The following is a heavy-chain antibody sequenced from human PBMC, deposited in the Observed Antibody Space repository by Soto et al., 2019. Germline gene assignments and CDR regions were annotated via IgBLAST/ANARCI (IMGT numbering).Heavy chain of an antibody. D-gene: IGHD6-13*01. CDR3: ARSFSSSWLGPFDY. CDR2: IIPIFGTA. V-gene: IGHV1-69*13. CDR1: GGTFSSYA. Sequence: AAVKVSCKASGGTFSSYAISWVRQAPGQGLEWMGGIIPIFGTANYAQKFQGRVTITADESTSTAYMELSSLRSEDTAVYYCARSFSSSWLGPFDYWGQGTLVTVSS. J-gene: IGHJ4*02.